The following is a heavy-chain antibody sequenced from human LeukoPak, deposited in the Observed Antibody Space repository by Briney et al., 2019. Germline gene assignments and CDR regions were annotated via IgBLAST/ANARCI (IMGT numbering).Heavy chain of an antibody. CDR1: GFTFSSYS. D-gene: IGHD1-1*01. Sequence: PGGSLRLSCAASGFTFSSYSMNWVRQAPGKGLEWVSSISSSSSYIYYADSVKGRFTISRDNSKNTLYLQINSPRAEDTAVYYCARVPTGGYYFDYWGQGTLVTVSS. J-gene: IGHJ4*02. CDR3: ARVPTGGYYFDY. V-gene: IGHV3-21*01. CDR2: ISSSSSYI.